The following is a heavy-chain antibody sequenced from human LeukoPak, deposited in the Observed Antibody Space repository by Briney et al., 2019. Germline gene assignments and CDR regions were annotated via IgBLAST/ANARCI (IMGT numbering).Heavy chain of an antibody. D-gene: IGHD4-17*01. V-gene: IGHV3-23*01. CDR3: AKEGDGDYSSFDY. CDR1: GFTFSNYA. J-gene: IGHJ4*02. CDR2: ISGSGGST. Sequence: GGSLRLSCAASGFTFSNYAMSWVRQAPGKGLEWVSTISGSGGSTYYADSVKGRFTISRDNSKNTLYLQMNSLRAEDTAVYYCAKEGDGDYSSFDYWGQGTLVTVSS.